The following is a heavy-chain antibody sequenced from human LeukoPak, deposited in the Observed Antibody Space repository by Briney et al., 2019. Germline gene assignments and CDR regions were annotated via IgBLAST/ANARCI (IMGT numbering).Heavy chain of an antibody. V-gene: IGHV3-7*01. D-gene: IGHD6-13*01. Sequence: GGSLRLSCAASGLTFSNYWMSWVRQAPGKGLEWVANIKEDGNEKYYVDSVKGRFTISRDNAKKSLYLQMNSLRTEDTVVYYFARDPGRFHHGGQGTPVTVSS. CDR3: ARDPGRFHH. CDR1: GLTFSNYW. CDR2: IKEDGNEK. J-gene: IGHJ5*02.